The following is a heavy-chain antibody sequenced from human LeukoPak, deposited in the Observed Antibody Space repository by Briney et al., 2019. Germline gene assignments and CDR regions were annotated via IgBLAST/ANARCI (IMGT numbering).Heavy chain of an antibody. CDR2: INPSGGST. V-gene: IGHV1-46*01. D-gene: IGHD1-1*01. J-gene: IGHJ4*02. CDR1: GYTFTSYY. CDR3: ARVTTAVAHFDY. Sequence: ASVKVSCKASGYTFTSYYMHWVRQAPGQGLEWMGIINPSGGSTSYAQKFQGRATMTRDTSTSTVYMELSSLRSEDTAVYYCARVTTAVAHFDYWGQGTLVTVSS.